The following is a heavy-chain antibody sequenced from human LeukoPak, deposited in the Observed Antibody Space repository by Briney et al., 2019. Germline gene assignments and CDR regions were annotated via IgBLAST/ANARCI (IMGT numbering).Heavy chain of an antibody. Sequence: GSSVKVSCKASGGTFSSYAISWVRQAPGQGLEWMGGIIPIFGTANYAQKFQGRVTITTDESTRTAYMELSSLRSEDTAVYYCARWWPGHYDSSGPQESGWGQGTLVTVSS. CDR2: IIPIFGTA. CDR3: ARWWPGHYDSSGPQESG. D-gene: IGHD3-22*01. J-gene: IGHJ4*02. CDR1: GGTFSSYA. V-gene: IGHV1-69*05.